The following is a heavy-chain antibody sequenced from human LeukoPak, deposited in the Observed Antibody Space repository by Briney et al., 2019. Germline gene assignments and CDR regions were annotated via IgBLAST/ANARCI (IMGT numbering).Heavy chain of an antibody. CDR2: IYYSGST. J-gene: IGHJ4*02. Sequence: PSETLSLTCTVSGGSISSSSYHWGWIRQPPGKGLEWIGSIYYSGSTYYNPSLKSRVTISVDTSKNQFSLKLSSVTAADTAVYYCARRRNWGSRGVDYWGQGTLVTVSS. CDR3: ARRRNWGSRGVDY. D-gene: IGHD7-27*01. V-gene: IGHV4-39*01. CDR1: GGSISSSSYH.